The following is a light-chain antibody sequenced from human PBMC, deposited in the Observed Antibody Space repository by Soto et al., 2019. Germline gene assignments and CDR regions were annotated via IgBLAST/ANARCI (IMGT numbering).Light chain of an antibody. CDR2: DVS. CDR3: CSYAGNYGV. Sequence: QSALTQPRSVSGSPGQSVTISCTGTISDVGGYNYVSWFQQHPGKAPKLMIYDVSKRPSGVPDRFSGSKSGNTASLTISGLQAEDEADYYCCSYAGNYGVFVGGTKLTVL. CDR1: ISDVGGYNY. V-gene: IGLV2-11*01. J-gene: IGLJ3*02.